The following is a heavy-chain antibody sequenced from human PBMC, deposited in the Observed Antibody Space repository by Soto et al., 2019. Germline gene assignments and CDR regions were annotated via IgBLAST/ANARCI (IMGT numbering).Heavy chain of an antibody. V-gene: IGHV4-39*01. D-gene: IGHD2-21*02. J-gene: IGHJ4*02. Sequence: SETLSPTCIVSGESIGSSSYYWGWIRQPPGKGLEWIGSIYYSGRTYYNPSFKSRVTISIDTSKNQFSLKLSSVTATDTAVYYCARQRTTVVTQAYFDHWGQGALVTVSS. CDR1: GESIGSSSYY. CDR2: IYYSGRT. CDR3: ARQRTTVVTQAYFDH.